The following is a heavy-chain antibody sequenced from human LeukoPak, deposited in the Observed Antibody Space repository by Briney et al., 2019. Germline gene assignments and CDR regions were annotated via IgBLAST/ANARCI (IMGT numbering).Heavy chain of an antibody. Sequence: ASVKVSCKASGYTFTSYGISCVRQAPGQGLEWMGWISAYNGNTNYAQKLQGRVTMTTDTSTSTAYMELRSLRSDDTAVYYCARDRYYYDSSGYYLFDYWGQGTLVTVSS. V-gene: IGHV1-18*01. CDR1: GYTFTSYG. D-gene: IGHD3-22*01. CDR3: ARDRYYYDSSGYYLFDY. CDR2: ISAYNGNT. J-gene: IGHJ4*02.